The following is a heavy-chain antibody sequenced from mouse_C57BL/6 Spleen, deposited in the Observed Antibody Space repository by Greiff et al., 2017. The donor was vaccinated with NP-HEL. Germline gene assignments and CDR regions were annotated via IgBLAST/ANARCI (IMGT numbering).Heavy chain of an antibody. CDR2: ISDGGSYT. CDR1: GFTFSSYA. V-gene: IGHV5-4*03. D-gene: IGHD2-3*01. Sequence: EVKVEESGGGLVKPGGSLKLSCAASGFTFSSYAMSWVRQTPEKRLEWVATISDGGSYTYYPDNVKGRFTISRDNAKNNLYLQMSHLKSEDTAMYYCARVDGYYCFDYWGQGTTLTVSS. J-gene: IGHJ2*01. CDR3: ARVDGYYCFDY.